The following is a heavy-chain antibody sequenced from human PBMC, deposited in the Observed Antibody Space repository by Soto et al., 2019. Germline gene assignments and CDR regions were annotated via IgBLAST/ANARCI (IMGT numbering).Heavy chain of an antibody. CDR3: ASWAGYSK. CDR1: GYTFTNYD. V-gene: IGHV1-8*01. Sequence: QVQLVQSGAEVKKPGASVKVSCKASGYTFTNYDINWVRQATGQGLEWMGWMRPNNGNTGYAQKFQGRVTMTRNTSINTAYMELSSLRSEDKAVYYCASWAGYSKWGQGTLVTVSS. J-gene: IGHJ4*02. CDR2: MRPNNGNT. D-gene: IGHD3-9*01.